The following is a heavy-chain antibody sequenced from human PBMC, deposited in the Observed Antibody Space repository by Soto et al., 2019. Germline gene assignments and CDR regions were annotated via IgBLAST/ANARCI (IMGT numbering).Heavy chain of an antibody. D-gene: IGHD6-6*01. CDR1: GYSFTSYW. V-gene: IGHV5-51*01. J-gene: IGHJ6*02. CDR2: IYPGDSDT. Sequence: PGESLKISCKGSGYSFTSYWNGWVRQMPGKGLEWMGIIYPGDSDTRYSPSFQGQVTISADKSISTAYLQWSSLKASDTAMYYCARRPSSSSSHSGYYYDGMDVWGQGTTVTVSS. CDR3: ARRPSSSSSHSGYYYDGMDV.